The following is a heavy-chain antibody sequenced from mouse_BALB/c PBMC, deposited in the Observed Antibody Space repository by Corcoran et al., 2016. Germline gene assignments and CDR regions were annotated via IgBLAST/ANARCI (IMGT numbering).Heavy chain of an antibody. CDR1: GYYITSGFY. J-gene: IGHJ3*01. CDR3: AREVYYGSIYCRAY. Sequence: DVQLQESGPGLVKPSQSLSLTCSVTGYYITSGFYWNWIRQFPGNKLEWMGYRGYDGNNNYNPSRKNRVFITRDTSKNQFFLNLNSVTTVPTATYFCAREVYYGSIYCRAYWGQGTLVTVAA. D-gene: IGHD1-1*01. V-gene: IGHV3-6*02. CDR2: RGYDGNN.